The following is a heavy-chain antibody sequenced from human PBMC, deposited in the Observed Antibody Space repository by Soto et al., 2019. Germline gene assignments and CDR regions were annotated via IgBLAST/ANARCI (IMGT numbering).Heavy chain of an antibody. D-gene: IGHD6-6*01. J-gene: IGHJ5*02. CDR3: ARARKAARQLWGIWFDP. V-gene: IGHV3-30-3*01. CDR2: ISYDGSNK. Sequence: QVQLVESGGGVVQPGRSLRLSCAASGFTFSSYAMHWVRQAPGKGLEWVAVISYDGSNKYYADSVKGRFTISRDNSKNTLYLQMNSLRAEDTAVYYCARARKAARQLWGIWFDPWGQGTLVTVSS. CDR1: GFTFSSYA.